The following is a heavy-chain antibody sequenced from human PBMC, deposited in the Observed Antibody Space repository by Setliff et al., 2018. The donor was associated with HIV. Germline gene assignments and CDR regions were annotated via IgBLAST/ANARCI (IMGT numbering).Heavy chain of an antibody. V-gene: IGHV3-7*01. J-gene: IGHJ6*02. D-gene: IGHD3-3*01. CDR1: GFTFRSYW. CDR2: IEEAVSDT. CDR3: ARDYLYYNLYNGSPVYGMDV. Sequence: GGSLRLSCAASGFTFRSYWMSWVRQAPGKGLEWVASIEEAVSDTYYADSVKGRFTISRDNSKNSLYLQMNSLRVEDTAVYYCARDYLYYNLYNGSPVYGMDVWGQGTTVTVSS.